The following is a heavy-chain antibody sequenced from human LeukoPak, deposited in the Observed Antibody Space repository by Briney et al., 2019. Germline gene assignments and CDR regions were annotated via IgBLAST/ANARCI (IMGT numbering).Heavy chain of an antibody. CDR1: GFTFSTYA. CDR3: AKEERGYSYGNFDY. Sequence: GGSLRLSCAASGFTFSTYAMSWVRQAPGKGLEWVSGISGSSGSTYYADSVRGRFTISRDNSKNTLYLQMNSLRAEDTAVYYCAKEERGYSYGNFDYWGQGTLVTVSS. CDR2: ISGSSGST. D-gene: IGHD5-18*01. V-gene: IGHV3-23*01. J-gene: IGHJ4*02.